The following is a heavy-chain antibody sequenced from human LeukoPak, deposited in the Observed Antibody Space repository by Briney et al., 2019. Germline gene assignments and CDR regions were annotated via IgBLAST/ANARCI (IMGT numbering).Heavy chain of an antibody. Sequence: QSGGSLRLSCAASGFTFSSHAMHWVRQAPGRGLKYVSAISSNGGTTYYANSVKGRFTISRDNSKNTLYLQMNSLRAEDTAVYYCAGGYCSSTSCYRPDYWGQGTLVTVSS. J-gene: IGHJ4*02. CDR1: GFTFSSHA. CDR3: AGGYCSSTSCYRPDY. D-gene: IGHD2-2*01. CDR2: ISSNGGTT. V-gene: IGHV3-64*01.